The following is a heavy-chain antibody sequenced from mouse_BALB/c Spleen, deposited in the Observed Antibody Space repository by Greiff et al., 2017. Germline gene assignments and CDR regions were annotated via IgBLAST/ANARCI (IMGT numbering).Heavy chain of an antibody. V-gene: IGHV14-3*02. CDR2: IDPANGNT. CDR3: ARDCYGSSPTHYYYAMDY. J-gene: IGHJ4*01. Sequence: EVQLQQSGAELVKPGASVKLSCTASGFNIKDTYMHWVKQRPEQGLEWIGRIDPANGNTKYDPKFQGKATITADTSSNTAYLQLSSLTSEDTAVCYCARDCYGSSPTHYYYAMDYWGQGTSVTVSS. D-gene: IGHD1-1*01. CDR1: GFNIKDTY.